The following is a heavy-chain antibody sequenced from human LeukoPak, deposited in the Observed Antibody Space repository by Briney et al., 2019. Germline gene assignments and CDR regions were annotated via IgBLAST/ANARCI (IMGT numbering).Heavy chain of an antibody. CDR2: INPSGGST. V-gene: IGHV1-46*01. CDR3: ARRWLRLPDYYYYMDV. Sequence: ASVKVSCKASGYTFTSYYMHWVRQAPGQGLEWMGIINPSGGSTSYAQKFQGRVTITRNTSISTAYMELSSLRSEDTAVYYCARRWLRLPDYYYYMDVWGKGTTVTVSS. D-gene: IGHD5-12*01. CDR1: GYTFTSYY. J-gene: IGHJ6*03.